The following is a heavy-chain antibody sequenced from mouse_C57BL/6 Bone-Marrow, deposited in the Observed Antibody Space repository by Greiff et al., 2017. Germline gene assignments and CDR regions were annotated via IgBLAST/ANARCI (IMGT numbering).Heavy chain of an antibody. V-gene: IGHV1-4*01. CDR3: ARRGDYYAMDY. J-gene: IGHJ4*01. CDR2: INPSSGYT. Sequence: VQLQESGAELARPGASVKMSCKASGYTFTSYTMHWVKQRPGKGLEWIGYINPSSGYTKYNQKFKDKATLTADKSSSTAYMQLSSLTSEDSAVYYCARRGDYYAMDYWGQGTSVTVSS. CDR1: GYTFTSYT.